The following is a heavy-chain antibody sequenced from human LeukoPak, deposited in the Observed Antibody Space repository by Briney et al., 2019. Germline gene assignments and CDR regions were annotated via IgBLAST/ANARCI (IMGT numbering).Heavy chain of an antibody. D-gene: IGHD1-14*01. CDR1: GFTVSSSH. CDR2: VYSNGTA. J-gene: IGHJ4*02. V-gene: IGHV3-66*03. Sequence: GGCLRLSCAASGFTVSSSHMTWVRQAPGKGLEWVSIVYSNGTAYYADSVKGRFTISTDNSKNTVHLHMNSLRGDDTAVYYCATEVRIVYWGQGTLVTVSS. CDR3: ATEVRIVY.